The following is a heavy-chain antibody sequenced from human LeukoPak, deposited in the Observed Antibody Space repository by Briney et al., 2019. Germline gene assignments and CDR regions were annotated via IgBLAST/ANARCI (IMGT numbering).Heavy chain of an antibody. CDR3: ARVYCSGGSCYPDY. Sequence: PGGSLRLSCAASGFTFSSYEMNWVRQAPGKGLEWVSYISSSGSTIYYADSVKGRFTISRDNAKNSLYLQMNSLRAEDTAVYYCARVYCSGGSCYPDYWGQGTLVTVSS. D-gene: IGHD2-15*01. CDR1: GFTFSSYE. CDR2: ISSSGSTI. V-gene: IGHV3-48*03. J-gene: IGHJ4*02.